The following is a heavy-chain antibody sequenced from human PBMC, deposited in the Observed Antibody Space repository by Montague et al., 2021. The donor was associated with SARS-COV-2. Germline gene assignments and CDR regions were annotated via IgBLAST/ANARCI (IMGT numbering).Heavy chain of an antibody. V-gene: IGHV4-39*01. CDR1: GDSISSTDRH. J-gene: IGHJ4*02. CDR2: IFYSGST. CDR3: ARHLRVGNRWNGFEADY. D-gene: IGHD1-1*01. Sequence: SETLSLTCTLSGDSISSTDRHWAWMRQPPGKGLEWIASIFYSGSTYYXPSLKSRVTISVDTSKNLFSLQLNSVTPADTSVYYCARHLRVGNRWNGFEADYWGQGALVSVSS.